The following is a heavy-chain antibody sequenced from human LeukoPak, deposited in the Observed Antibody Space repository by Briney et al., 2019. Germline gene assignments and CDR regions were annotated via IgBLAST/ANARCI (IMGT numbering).Heavy chain of an antibody. V-gene: IGHV4-34*01. D-gene: IGHD1-26*01. CDR1: GGSFSGYY. CDR2: INHSGST. Sequence: SETLSLTCAVYGGSFSGYYWSWIRQPPGKGLEWIGEINHSGSTNYNPSLKSRVTISVDTSKNQFSLKLSSVTAADTAVYYCARENGDGSYRWDYWGQGTLVTVSS. CDR3: ARENGDGSYRWDY. J-gene: IGHJ4*02.